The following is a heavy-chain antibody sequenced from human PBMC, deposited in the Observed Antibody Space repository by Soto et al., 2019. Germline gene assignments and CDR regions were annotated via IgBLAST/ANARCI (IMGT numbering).Heavy chain of an antibody. J-gene: IGHJ2*01. Sequence: QVQLVESGGGVVQPGRSLRLSCAASGFTFSSYAMHWVRQAPGKGLEWVAVISYDGSNKYCADSVRGRFTISRDNSKNTLYLQMNSLRAEDTAVYYCARVPDYYDSGPPFLDLWGRGTLVTVSS. CDR1: GFTFSSYA. V-gene: IGHV3-30-3*01. CDR2: ISYDGSNK. CDR3: ARVPDYYDSGPPFLDL. D-gene: IGHD3-22*01.